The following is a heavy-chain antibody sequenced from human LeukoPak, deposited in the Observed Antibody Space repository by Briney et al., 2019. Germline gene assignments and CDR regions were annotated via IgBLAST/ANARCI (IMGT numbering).Heavy chain of an antibody. D-gene: IGHD3-22*01. CDR3: ARESYYDSSGYSHDAFDI. CDR1: GGSISSSRYY. CDR2: LYYSGNT. V-gene: IGHV4-39*07. Sequence: SETLSLTCTVSGGSISSSRYYWGWIRQPPGRGLEWIGSLYYSGNTYCNPSLKSRVTISVDTSKNQFSLKLSSVTAADTAIYYCARESYYDSSGYSHDAFDIWGQGTMVTVSS. J-gene: IGHJ3*02.